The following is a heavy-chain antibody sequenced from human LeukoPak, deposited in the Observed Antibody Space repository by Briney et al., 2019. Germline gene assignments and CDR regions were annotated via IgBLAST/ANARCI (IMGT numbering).Heavy chain of an antibody. V-gene: IGHV3-30*18. D-gene: IGHD4-17*01. CDR1: GFTFSSFG. CDR3: AKDASTVTLHADY. J-gene: IGHJ4*02. Sequence: GRSLRLSCAASGFTFSSFGMHWVRQAPGKGLEWVAVLSYDGSNNYYADSVKGRFTISRDNSKNTLYLQMSSLRAEDTAVYYCAKDASTVTLHADYWGQGTLVTVSS. CDR2: LSYDGSNN.